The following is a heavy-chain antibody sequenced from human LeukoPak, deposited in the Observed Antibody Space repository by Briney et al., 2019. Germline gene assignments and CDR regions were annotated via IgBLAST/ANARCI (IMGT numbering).Heavy chain of an antibody. D-gene: IGHD3-22*01. CDR1: GYTFTGYY. V-gene: IGHV1-2*02. Sequence: GASVKVSCKASGYTFTGYYMHWVRQAPGQGLEWMGWINPNSGGTNYAQKFQGRVTMTRDTSISTAYMELSRLRSDDTAVYYRACRGYYYDSSGYYFDYWGQGPLVTVSS. CDR2: INPNSGGT. CDR3: ACRGYYYDSSGYYFDY. J-gene: IGHJ4*02.